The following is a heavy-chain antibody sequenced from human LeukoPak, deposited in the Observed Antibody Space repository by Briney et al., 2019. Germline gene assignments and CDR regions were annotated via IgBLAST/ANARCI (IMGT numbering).Heavy chain of an antibody. CDR1: GFTFSSYA. D-gene: IGHD2/OR15-2a*01. J-gene: IGHJ6*01. Sequence: GGSLRLSCAASGFTFSSYAMSWVRQAPGKGLEWVSSIGGNTYYADSVKGRFTISRDNSKNTLFLQMDSLRAEDTAIYYCAKMKGHPLQKYYMDVWGQGTTVTVSS. V-gene: IGHV3-23*01. CDR3: AKMKGHPLQKYYMDV. CDR2: IGGNT.